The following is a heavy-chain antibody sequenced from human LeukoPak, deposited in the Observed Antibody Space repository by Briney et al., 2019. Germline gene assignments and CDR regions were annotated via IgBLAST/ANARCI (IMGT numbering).Heavy chain of an antibody. CDR1: GFIFDDYA. Sequence: GGSLRLSCAASGFIFDDYAMHWVRQAPGKGLEWVSGINWNSDSIGYADSVEGRFTISRDNAKNSLYPQMNSLRAEDTALYYCAKDIFTMVRGVFDYWGQGTLVTVSS. V-gene: IGHV3-9*01. J-gene: IGHJ4*02. CDR2: INWNSDSI. CDR3: AKDIFTMVRGVFDY. D-gene: IGHD3-10*01.